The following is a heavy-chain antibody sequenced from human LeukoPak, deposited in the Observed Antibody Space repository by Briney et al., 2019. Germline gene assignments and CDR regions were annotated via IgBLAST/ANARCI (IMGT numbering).Heavy chain of an antibody. CDR1: GFTLSSYG. J-gene: IGHJ4*02. V-gene: IGHV3-30*18. CDR2: ISYDGSNK. CDR3: AKAEYSSGWYQDY. Sequence: GRSLRLSCAASGFTLSSYGMHWVSQAPGKGLEWVAVISYDGSNKYYADSVKGRFTISRDSSKNTLYLQMNSLRAEDTAVYYCAKAEYSSGWYQDYWGQGTLVTVSS. D-gene: IGHD6-19*01.